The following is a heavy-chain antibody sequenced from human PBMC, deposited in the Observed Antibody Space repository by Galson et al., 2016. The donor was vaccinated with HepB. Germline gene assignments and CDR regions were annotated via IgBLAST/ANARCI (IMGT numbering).Heavy chain of an antibody. CDR3: ARYTARSLCNGGGCYACSDALDT. Sequence: SVKVSCKASGYSFPGYGISWVRQVPGQGLEWIGWISADNGDTAYAQEFQGRVTMTTDKFSTTVYMEVRSLTFADMAVYYCARYTARSLCNGGGCYACSDALDTWGQGTMVAVSS. V-gene: IGHV1-18*03. J-gene: IGHJ3*02. CDR2: ISADNGDT. D-gene: IGHD2-15*01. CDR1: GYSFPGYG.